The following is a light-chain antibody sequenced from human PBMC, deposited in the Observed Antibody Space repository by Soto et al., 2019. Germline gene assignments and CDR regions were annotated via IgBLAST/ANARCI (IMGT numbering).Light chain of an antibody. CDR2: GAS. Sequence: EIVMTQSPVTLSVSPGERATLSCRASQFVSSNLAWYQQKPGQAPRLLIYGASTRATGIPARFSGSGSGTDFTLTISRLEAEDFAVYYCHQYGSSYTFGQGTKLEIK. CDR1: QFVSSN. CDR3: HQYGSSYT. V-gene: IGKV3D-15*01. J-gene: IGKJ2*01.